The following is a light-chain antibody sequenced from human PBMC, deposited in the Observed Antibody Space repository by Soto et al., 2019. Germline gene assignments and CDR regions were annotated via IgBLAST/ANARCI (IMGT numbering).Light chain of an antibody. CDR1: SSDVGIYNL. CDR2: EGN. V-gene: IGLV2-23*01. CDR3: CSYAGSSAFYV. Sequence: QSALTQPASVSGSPGQSITISCTGTSSDVGIYNLVSWYQQHPGTDPKLIIYEGNKRPSGVSHRFSGSKSGNTASLTISGLQAEDEADYYCCSYAGSSAFYVFGGGTKLTVL. J-gene: IGLJ1*01.